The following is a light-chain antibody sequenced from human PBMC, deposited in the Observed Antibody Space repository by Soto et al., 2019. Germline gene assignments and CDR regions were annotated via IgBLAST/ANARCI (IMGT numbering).Light chain of an antibody. V-gene: IGKV1-5*01. Sequence: DIQMTQSPSTRSAAVGDRVTITCRASQSISSWLAWYQQKPGKAPKLLIYDASSLESGVLSRFSGRGSATEFTITISSLQPADFATYYCQQYNNYWTFGQGTKVAIK. CDR2: DAS. CDR3: QQYNNYWT. CDR1: QSISSW. J-gene: IGKJ1*01.